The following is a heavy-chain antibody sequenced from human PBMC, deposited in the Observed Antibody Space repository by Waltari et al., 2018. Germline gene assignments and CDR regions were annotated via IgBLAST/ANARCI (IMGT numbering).Heavy chain of an antibody. V-gene: IGHV4-39*01. D-gene: IGHD1-1*01. CDR2: MSYSGAT. J-gene: IGHJ3*01. Sequence: GWSRQSPGQGLEWIGTMSYSGATYSSPSLKSRVTISRDTSENQLSLKLGSVTAAETAVYYCGRYMGAALGTAAFDVWGQGTTVTVSS. CDR3: GRYMGAALGTAAFDV.